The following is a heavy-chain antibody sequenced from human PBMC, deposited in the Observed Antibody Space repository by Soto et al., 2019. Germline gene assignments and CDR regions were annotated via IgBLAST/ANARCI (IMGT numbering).Heavy chain of an antibody. CDR3: ARGFYDFWSGYLRSYWFDP. Sequence: ASVKVSCKASGYTFTSYGISWVRQAPGQGLEWMGWMNPNSGNTSYAQKFQGRVTMTRNTSISTAYMELSSLRSEDTAVYYCARGFYDFWSGYLRSYWFDPWGQGTLVTVSS. J-gene: IGHJ5*02. V-gene: IGHV1-8*02. D-gene: IGHD3-3*01. CDR2: MNPNSGNT. CDR1: GYTFTSYG.